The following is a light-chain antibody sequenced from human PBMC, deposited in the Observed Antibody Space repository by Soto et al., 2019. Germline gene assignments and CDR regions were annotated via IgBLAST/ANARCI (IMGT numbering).Light chain of an antibody. J-gene: IGKJ4*01. CDR1: QTISSW. Sequence: DIQMTQSPSTLSASIGDRVTITCRASQTISSWLAWYQQKPGKAPNLLIYMASSLRSGVPSRFSGSGSGIEFTLTISSLQPDDFATYYCQQYDSYPLTFAGGTKVEIK. CDR3: QQYDSYPLT. V-gene: IGKV1-5*03. CDR2: MAS.